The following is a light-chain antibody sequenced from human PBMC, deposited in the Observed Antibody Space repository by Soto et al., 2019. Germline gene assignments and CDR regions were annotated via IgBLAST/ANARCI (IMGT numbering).Light chain of an antibody. CDR3: QQYDSSPRT. CDR1: QSVSSNF. CDR2: DGS. Sequence: EIVLTQSPGTLSLSPGERATLSCRASQSVSSNFLAGYQQKPGQAPRLLIYDGSNRATGITDMFSGSGSGTDFTLTISRLEPEDFAVYYCQQYDSSPRTFGQGTKVEIK. J-gene: IGKJ1*01. V-gene: IGKV3-20*01.